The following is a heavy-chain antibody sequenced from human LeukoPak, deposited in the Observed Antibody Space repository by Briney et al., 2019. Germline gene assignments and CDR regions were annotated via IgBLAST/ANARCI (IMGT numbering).Heavy chain of an antibody. V-gene: IGHV4-59*08. CDR3: SSPDRYSSGWYDY. Sequence: ASETLSLTCTVSGVSISTYYWSWIRQPPGKGLEWIAYIYYSGSTNYNPALKSRVTISVDTTNNHFSLQLSSVTAADPAVYYCSSPDRYSSGWYDYWGQGTLVTVSS. J-gene: IGHJ4*02. CDR2: IYYSGST. CDR1: GVSISTYY. D-gene: IGHD6-19*01.